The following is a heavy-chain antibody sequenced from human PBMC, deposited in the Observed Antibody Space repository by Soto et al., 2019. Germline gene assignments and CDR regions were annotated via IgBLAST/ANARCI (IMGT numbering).Heavy chain of an antibody. D-gene: IGHD4-17*01. J-gene: IGHJ4*02. Sequence: QVQLVQSGAAVKKPGSSVKVSCKASGRTFSSYAISWVRQAPGQGLEWMGGIIPIFGTANYAQKCQCRVTITADESTSTAYMELSRLRSEDTAVYYCARDQVQLGTTVTTLGYGGQGPLVTVSS. CDR2: IIPIFGTA. V-gene: IGHV1-69*01. CDR3: ARDQVQLGTTVTTLGY. CDR1: GRTFSSYA.